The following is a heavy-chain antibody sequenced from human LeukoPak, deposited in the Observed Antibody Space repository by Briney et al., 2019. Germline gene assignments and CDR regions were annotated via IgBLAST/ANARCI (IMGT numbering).Heavy chain of an antibody. CDR1: GGSISSGGYY. CDR2: IYHSGST. CDR3: ARVPYDSSGYNWFDP. Sequence: PSQTLSLTCTVSGGSISSGGYYWSWIRQPPGKGLEWIGYIYHSGSTYYNPSLKSRVTISVDRSKNLFSLKLSSVTAADTAVYYCARVPYDSSGYNWFDPWGQGTLVTVSS. J-gene: IGHJ5*02. D-gene: IGHD3-22*01. V-gene: IGHV4-30-2*01.